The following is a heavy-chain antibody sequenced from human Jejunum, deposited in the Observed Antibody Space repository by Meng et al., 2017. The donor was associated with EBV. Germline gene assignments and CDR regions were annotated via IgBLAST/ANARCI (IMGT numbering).Heavy chain of an antibody. V-gene: IGHV7-4-1*02. CDR1: GYTFTDYA. Sequence: QVQLGQSGSELKKPGASGRLSCKASGYTFTDYAIIWVRQAPGQGLEWTGWINTANGNPTYAQAFTGRFVFSLDTSVNTAFLQISDLKAEDSALYYCARYSGSYSLANWGQGTLVTVSS. J-gene: IGHJ4*02. CDR2: INTANGNP. CDR3: ARYSGSYSLAN. D-gene: IGHD3-10*01.